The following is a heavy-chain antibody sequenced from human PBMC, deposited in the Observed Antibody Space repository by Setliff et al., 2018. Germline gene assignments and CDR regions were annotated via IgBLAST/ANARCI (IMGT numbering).Heavy chain of an antibody. D-gene: IGHD2-2*01. J-gene: IGHJ3*02. V-gene: IGHV1-24*01. CDR1: GYTLTELS. CDR3: APPMPGIIDAFDI. Sequence: ASVKVSCKVSGYTLTELSMHWVRQAPGKGLEWMGGFDPEDGDTIYAQKFQCRVTMTEDTSTDTAYMELISLISEDTAVYYCAPPMPGIIDAFDIWGQGTMVTVSS. CDR2: FDPEDGDT.